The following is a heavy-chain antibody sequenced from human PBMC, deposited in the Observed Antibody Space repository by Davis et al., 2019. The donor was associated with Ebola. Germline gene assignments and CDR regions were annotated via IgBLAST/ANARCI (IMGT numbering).Heavy chain of an antibody. Sequence: ASVKVSCKASGYTFTSYYMHWVRQAPGQGLEWMGIINPSGGSTSYAQKFQGRVTMTRDTSTSTVYMELSSLRAEDTAVYYCAKEIPTYYYDSSGYYYGRGYFDYWGQGTLVTVSS. CDR1: GYTFTSYY. V-gene: IGHV1-46*01. CDR2: INPSGGST. CDR3: AKEIPTYYYDSSGYYYGRGYFDY. J-gene: IGHJ4*02. D-gene: IGHD3-22*01.